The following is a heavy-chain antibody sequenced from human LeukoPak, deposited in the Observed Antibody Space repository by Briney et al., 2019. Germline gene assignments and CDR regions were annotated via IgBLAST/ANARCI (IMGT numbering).Heavy chain of an antibody. Sequence: GASVKVSCKASGGTFSSYVISWVRQAPGQGLEWMGRIIPILGIANYAQKFQGRVTITADKSTSTAYMELSSLRSEDAAVYYCARAADYDFWSWGQGTLVTVSS. D-gene: IGHD3-3*01. CDR2: IIPILGIA. V-gene: IGHV1-69*04. CDR1: GGTFSSYV. J-gene: IGHJ4*02. CDR3: ARAADYDFWS.